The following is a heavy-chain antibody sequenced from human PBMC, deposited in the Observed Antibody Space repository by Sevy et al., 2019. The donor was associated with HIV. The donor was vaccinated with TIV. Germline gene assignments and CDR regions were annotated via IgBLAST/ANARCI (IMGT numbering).Heavy chain of an antibody. CDR3: AKEVRIVVVVAAGTGFDY. Sequence: GGSLRLSCAASGFTFSSYGMHWVRQAPGKGLEWVAVISYDGSNKYYADSVKGRFTISRDNSKNTLYLQMNSLRAEDMAGYYCAKEVRIVVVVAAGTGFDYWGQGTLVTVSS. CDR2: ISYDGSNK. D-gene: IGHD2-15*01. J-gene: IGHJ4*02. V-gene: IGHV3-30*18. CDR1: GFTFSSYG.